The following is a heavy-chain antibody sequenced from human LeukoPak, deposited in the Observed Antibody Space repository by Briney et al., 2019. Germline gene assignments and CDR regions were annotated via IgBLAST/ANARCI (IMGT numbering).Heavy chain of an antibody. Sequence: GGSLRLSCAASGFTFSSYGMHWVRQAPGKGLEWVAFIRYDGSNKYYADSVKGRFIISRDNSKNTLYLQMNSLRAEDTAVYYCARRSDVPAAPLGFDPWGQGTLVTVSS. D-gene: IGHD2-2*01. V-gene: IGHV3-30*02. CDR2: IRYDGSNK. J-gene: IGHJ5*02. CDR3: ARRSDVPAAPLGFDP. CDR1: GFTFSSYG.